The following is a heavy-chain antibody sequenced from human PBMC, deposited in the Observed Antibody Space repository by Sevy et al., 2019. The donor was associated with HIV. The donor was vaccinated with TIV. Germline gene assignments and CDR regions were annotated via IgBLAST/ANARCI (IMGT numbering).Heavy chain of an antibody. D-gene: IGHD5-12*01. Sequence: GGSLRLSCAASGFTFSSYSMNWVRQAPGKGLEWVSSISSSSSYIYYTDSVKGRFTISSDIAKSLLYLQMNSLRAEDTAVYNCASDVATRYFDLWRRGTLVTVSS. CDR2: ISSSSSYI. J-gene: IGHJ2*01. CDR1: GFTFSSYS. V-gene: IGHV3-21*01. CDR3: ASDVATRYFDL.